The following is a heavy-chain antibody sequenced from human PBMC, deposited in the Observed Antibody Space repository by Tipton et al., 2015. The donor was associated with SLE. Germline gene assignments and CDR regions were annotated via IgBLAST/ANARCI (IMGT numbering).Heavy chain of an antibody. V-gene: IGHV3-15*01. J-gene: IGHJ4*02. CDR2: IKSKTDGGTT. CDR3: TTVDYGDYGGYFDY. D-gene: IGHD4-17*01. Sequence: SLRLSCAASGFTFGSCSVSWVRQAPGKGLEWVGRIKSKTDGGTTHYAAPVKGRFTISRDDSKNTLYLQMNSLKTEDTAVYYCTTVDYGDYGGYFDYWGQGALVTVAS. CDR1: GFTFGSCS.